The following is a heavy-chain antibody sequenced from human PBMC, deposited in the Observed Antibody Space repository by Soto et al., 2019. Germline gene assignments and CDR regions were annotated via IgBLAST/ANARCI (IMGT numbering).Heavy chain of an antibody. J-gene: IGHJ5*02. D-gene: IGHD3-10*02. Sequence: CQASTYTFTDYYMHWVRQAPGQGLEWMGWINPNSGGAKFAQKFQGRVTMTRDTSISTAYMELSRLTSDDTAVYYCAKATKVFGGSFDPWGQGTLVTVSS. CDR2: INPNSGGA. CDR3: AKATKVFGGSFDP. CDR1: TYTFTDYY. V-gene: IGHV1-2*02.